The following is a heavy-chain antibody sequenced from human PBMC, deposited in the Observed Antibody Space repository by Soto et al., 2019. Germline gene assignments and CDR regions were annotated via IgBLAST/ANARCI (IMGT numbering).Heavy chain of an antibody. Sequence: ASVKVSCKASGYTFTSYYMHWVRQAPGQGLEWMGIINPSGGSTGYAQKFQGRVTMTRDTSTSTVYMELSSLRSEDTAVYYCARERRLYNWNSNWFDPWGQGTLVTVSS. J-gene: IGHJ5*02. CDR3: ARERRLYNWNSNWFDP. V-gene: IGHV1-46*01. D-gene: IGHD1-7*01. CDR2: INPSGGST. CDR1: GYTFTSYY.